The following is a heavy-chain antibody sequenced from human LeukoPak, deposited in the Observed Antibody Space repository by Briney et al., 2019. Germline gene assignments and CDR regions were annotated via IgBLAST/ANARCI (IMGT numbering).Heavy chain of an antibody. D-gene: IGHD5-12*01. CDR2: INQGGSAK. J-gene: IGHJ4*02. CDR1: GFTFRSYW. CDR3: ARVGYSGWNLEY. Sequence: QPGGSLRLSCAASGFTFRSYWMSWVRQAPGKGLEWVANINQGGSAKYYVDSMKGRFTISRDDAKNSLYVQMNSLRDEDTAVYYCARVGYSGWNLEYWGQGTLVTVSS. V-gene: IGHV3-7*01.